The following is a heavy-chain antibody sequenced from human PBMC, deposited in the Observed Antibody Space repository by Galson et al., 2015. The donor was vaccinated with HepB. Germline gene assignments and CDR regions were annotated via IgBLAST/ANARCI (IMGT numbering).Heavy chain of an antibody. CDR1: GDSVSSNSAA. D-gene: IGHD6-19*01. CDR2: TYYRSKWYN. Sequence: CAISGDSVSSNSAAWNRIRQSPSRGLEWLGRTYYRSKWYNDYAVSVKSRITINPDTSKNQFSLQLKSVTPEDTAVYYCARGRAVAVGYYCMDVWGKGTTVTVSS. CDR3: ARGRAVAVGYYCMDV. J-gene: IGHJ6*03. V-gene: IGHV6-1*01.